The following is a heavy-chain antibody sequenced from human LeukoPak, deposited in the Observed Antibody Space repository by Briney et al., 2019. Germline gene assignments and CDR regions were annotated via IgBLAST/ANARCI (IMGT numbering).Heavy chain of an antibody. CDR2: ISWNSGSI. CDR1: GFTFDDYA. J-gene: IGHJ5*02. V-gene: IGHV3-9*01. Sequence: PGGSLRLSCAASGFTFDDYAMHWVRQAPGKGLEWVSGISWNSGSIGYADSVKGRFTISRDNAKNSLYLQMNSLRAEDTAVYYCARRYSSGWYEGWFDPWGQGTLVTVPS. D-gene: IGHD6-19*01. CDR3: ARRYSSGWYEGWFDP.